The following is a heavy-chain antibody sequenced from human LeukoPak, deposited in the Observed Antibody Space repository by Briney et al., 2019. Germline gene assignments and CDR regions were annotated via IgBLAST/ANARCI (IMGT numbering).Heavy chain of an antibody. CDR1: GLTFSSHA. Sequence: GGSLRLSCAASGLTFSSHAMHWVRQAPGKGLEYVSAIVSNGGNTYYADSVRGRFTISRDNSKDTVYLQMGSLRPDDTAVYYCARGGYYAASDIWGQGALVTVSS. V-gene: IGHV3-64*02. CDR3: ARGGYYAASDI. CDR2: IVSNGGNT. J-gene: IGHJ4*02. D-gene: IGHD3-3*01.